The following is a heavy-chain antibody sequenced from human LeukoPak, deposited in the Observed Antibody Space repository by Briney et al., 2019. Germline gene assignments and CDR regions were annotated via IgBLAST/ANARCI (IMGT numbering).Heavy chain of an antibody. CDR3: AKDLGYGGYFDY. D-gene: IGHD5-12*01. CDR1: GFTFSSYA. J-gene: IGHJ4*02. Sequence: GGSLRLSCAASGFTFSSYAMSWVRQAPGKGLEWVSAISGSGGSTYYADSVKGRFTISRDNSKNTLYLQMNSLRAEDSAVYYCAKDLGYGGYFDYWGQGTLVTVSS. CDR2: ISGSGGST. V-gene: IGHV3-23*01.